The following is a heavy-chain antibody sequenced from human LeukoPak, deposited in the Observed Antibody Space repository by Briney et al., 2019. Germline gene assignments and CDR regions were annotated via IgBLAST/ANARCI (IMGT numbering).Heavy chain of an antibody. Sequence: ASVKVSCKASGYTFTSYDINWVRRAPGQGLEWMGWISAYNGNTNYAQKLQGRVTMTTDTSTSTAYMELRSLRSDDTAVYYCARDFRRLKTGGYELGGYWGQGTLVTVSS. CDR2: ISAYNGNT. V-gene: IGHV1-18*01. CDR3: ARDFRRLKTGGYELGGY. CDR1: GYTFTSYD. J-gene: IGHJ4*02. D-gene: IGHD5-12*01.